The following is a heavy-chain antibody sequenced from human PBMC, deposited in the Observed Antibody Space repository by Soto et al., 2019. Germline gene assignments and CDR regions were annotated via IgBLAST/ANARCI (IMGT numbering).Heavy chain of an antibody. J-gene: IGHJ4*02. V-gene: IGHV4-59*01. CDR1: GGSISSYY. Sequence: SETLSLTCTVSGGSISSYYWSWIRQPPGKGLEWIGYIYYSGSTNYNPSLKSRVTISVDTSKNQFSLKLSSVTAADTAVYYCARGTLGYCISTSCHPLDYWGQGTLVTVSS. CDR3: ARGTLGYCISTSCHPLDY. CDR2: IYYSGST. D-gene: IGHD2-2*01.